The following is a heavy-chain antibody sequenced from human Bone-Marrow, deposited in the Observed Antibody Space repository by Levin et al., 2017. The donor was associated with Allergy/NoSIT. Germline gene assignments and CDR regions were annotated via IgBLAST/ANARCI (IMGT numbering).Heavy chain of an antibody. J-gene: IGHJ4*02. CDR2: IYHSGST. CDR3: ARAGMITFGGSQFDY. CDR1: GSSISSGYN. V-gene: IGHV4-38-2*01. Sequence: PSETLSLTCVVSGSSISSGYNWGWIRQSPGKGLEWIGSIYHSGSTYYNPSLKSRVTLPVDTSKNQFSLKLSSVTAAGTAVYYCARAGMITFGGSQFDYWGQGTLVTVSS. D-gene: IGHD3-16*01.